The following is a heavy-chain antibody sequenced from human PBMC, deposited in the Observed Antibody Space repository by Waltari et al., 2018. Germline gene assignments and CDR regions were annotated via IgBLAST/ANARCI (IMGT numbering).Heavy chain of an antibody. V-gene: IGHV4-39*01. CDR2: IYYSGST. Sequence: QLQLQESGPGLVKPSETLSLTCTVSGGSISSSSYYWGWLRQPPGKGLEWIGSIYYSGSTYYNPSLKSRVTISVDTSKNQFSLKLSSVTAADTAVYYCARPRDSSSWDYFDYWGQGTLVTVSS. CDR1: GGSISSSSYY. CDR3: ARPRDSSSWDYFDY. D-gene: IGHD6-13*01. J-gene: IGHJ4*02.